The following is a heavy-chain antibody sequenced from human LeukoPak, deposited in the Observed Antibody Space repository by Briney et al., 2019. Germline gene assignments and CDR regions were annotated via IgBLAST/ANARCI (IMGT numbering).Heavy chain of an antibody. D-gene: IGHD2-2*01. J-gene: IGHJ4*02. V-gene: IGHV3-53*01. CDR2: IYSGGST. CDR1: GFTVSTFY. Sequence: PGGSLRLSCAACGFTVSTFYMTWVRQAPGKGLECVSVIYSGGSTYYADSVKGRFTVSRDNSKNTLYLQMNSLRAEDTAMYYCARGVGYCTSTTCLLRFDYWGQGTLVTVSS. CDR3: ARGVGYCTSTTCLLRFDY.